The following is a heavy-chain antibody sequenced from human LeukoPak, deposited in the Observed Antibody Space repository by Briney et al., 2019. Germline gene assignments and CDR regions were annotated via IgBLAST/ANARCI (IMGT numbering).Heavy chain of an antibody. D-gene: IGHD1-26*01. V-gene: IGHV3-9*01. CDR1: GFRFDDYA. Sequence: GGSLRLSCTASGFRFDDYAMHWVRQTPGKGLEWVSGINWNSADTDYVDSVKGRFTISRDNAKNSLYLQMNSLRPEDTAFYYCAKDNEVGADVLENCFFDYWSQGTLVTVSS. CDR3: AKDNEVGADVLENCFFDY. CDR2: INWNSADT. J-gene: IGHJ4*02.